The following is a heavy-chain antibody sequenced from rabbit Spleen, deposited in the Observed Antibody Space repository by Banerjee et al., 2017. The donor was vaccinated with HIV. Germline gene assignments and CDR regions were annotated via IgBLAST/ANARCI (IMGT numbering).Heavy chain of an antibody. V-gene: IGHV1S40*01. CDR1: GFSFSFSSW. Sequence: QSLEESGGDLVKPGASLTLTCTASGFSFSFSSWIFWVRQAPGKGLKWIACIYGGSSDSTYYASWAKGRFTISKTSSTTVTLQMTSLTAADTATYFCARDLAGAIGWNFYLWGPGTLVTVS. CDR2: IYGGSSDST. CDR3: ARDLAGAIGWNFYL. J-gene: IGHJ4*01. D-gene: IGHD4-1*01.